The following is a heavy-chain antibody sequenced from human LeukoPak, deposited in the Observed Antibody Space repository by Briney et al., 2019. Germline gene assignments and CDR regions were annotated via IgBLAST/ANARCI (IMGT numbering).Heavy chain of an antibody. Sequence: SETLSLTCTVSGGSISSYYWSWIRQPPGKGLEWIGYIYYSGSTNYNPSLKSRVTISVDTSKNQFSLKLSSVTAADTAVYYCARSSGWLDSMDVWGKGTTVTISS. J-gene: IGHJ6*03. D-gene: IGHD6-19*01. V-gene: IGHV4-59*08. CDR1: GGSISSYY. CDR3: ARSSGWLDSMDV. CDR2: IYYSGST.